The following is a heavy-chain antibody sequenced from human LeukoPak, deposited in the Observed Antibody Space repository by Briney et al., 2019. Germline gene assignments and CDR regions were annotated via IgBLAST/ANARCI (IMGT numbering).Heavy chain of an antibody. Sequence: GGSLRLSCAASGFTFSSYAMSCVRQAPGKGLEWVSAISGSGGSTYYADSVKGRFTISRDNSKNTLYLQMNSLRAEDTAVYYCAKRPPIAAAGTPYYYYGMDVWGQGTTVTVSS. CDR3: AKRPPIAAAGTPYYYYGMDV. J-gene: IGHJ6*02. D-gene: IGHD6-13*01. V-gene: IGHV3-23*01. CDR1: GFTFSSYA. CDR2: ISGSGGST.